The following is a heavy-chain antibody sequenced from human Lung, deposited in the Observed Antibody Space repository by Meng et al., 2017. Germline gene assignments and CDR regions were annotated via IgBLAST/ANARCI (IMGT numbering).Heavy chain of an antibody. D-gene: IGHD3-10*01. V-gene: IGHV4-4*02. CDR1: GGPIRSSNG. CDR3: ARGSITMVRGVSVFDP. CDR2: VYHSGST. Sequence: RSWLRSSTCAGVGGPIRSSNGGSWVRQPPGKGLEWIGEVYHSGSTNYNPSLKSRVTISVDKSKNQFSLKLSSVTAADTAVYYCARGSITMVRGVSVFDPWGQGTLVTVSS. J-gene: IGHJ5*02.